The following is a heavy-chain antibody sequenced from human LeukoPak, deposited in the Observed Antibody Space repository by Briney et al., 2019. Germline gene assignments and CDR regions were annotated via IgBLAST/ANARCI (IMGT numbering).Heavy chain of an antibody. Sequence: PGGSLRLSCAASGFTFSSYAMHWVRQAPGKGLEWVAVISYDGSNKYYADSVKGRFTISRDNAKSSLFLQMNSLRAEDTAVYYCARVLYFDWLDAYWGQGTLVTVSS. V-gene: IGHV3-30-3*01. D-gene: IGHD3-9*01. CDR1: GFTFSSYA. J-gene: IGHJ4*02. CDR3: ARVLYFDWLDAY. CDR2: ISYDGSNK.